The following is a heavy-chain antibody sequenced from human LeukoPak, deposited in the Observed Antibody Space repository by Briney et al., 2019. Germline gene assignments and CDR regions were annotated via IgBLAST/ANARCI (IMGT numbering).Heavy chain of an antibody. J-gene: IGHJ4*02. V-gene: IGHV4-59*11. Sequence: SETLSLTCTVSGVSITTHYWSWIRQPPGKGMEWVGYIYSAGGANYYSSLKSRVTMSVDTSKNQFSLSLKSATAADTAVYYCATPEGDPDRTNFYKTWGQGIMVTVSS. CDR2: IYSAGGA. CDR1: GVSITTHY. CDR3: ATPEGDPDRTNFYKT. D-gene: IGHD2/OR15-2a*01.